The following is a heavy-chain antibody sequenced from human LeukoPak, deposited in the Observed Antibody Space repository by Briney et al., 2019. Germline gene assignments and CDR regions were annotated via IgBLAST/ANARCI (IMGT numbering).Heavy chain of an antibody. CDR3: AKDPRPYSSSPGGMDV. CDR1: GFTFSSYA. CDR2: IRYDGSNK. D-gene: IGHD6-13*01. Sequence: PGGSLRLSCAASGFTFSSYAMSWVRQAPGKGLEWVAFIRYDGSNKYYADSVKGRFTISRDNSKNTLYLQMNSLRAEDTAVYYCAKDPRPYSSSPGGMDVWGKGTTVTVSS. J-gene: IGHJ6*03. V-gene: IGHV3-30*02.